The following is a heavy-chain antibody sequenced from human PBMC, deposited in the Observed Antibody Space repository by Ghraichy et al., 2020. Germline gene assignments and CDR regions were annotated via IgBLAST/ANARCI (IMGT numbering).Heavy chain of an antibody. Sequence: GGSLRLSCAASGFTFSAYWMSWVRRAPGKGLEWVANISQDGIETYYVDSVKGRFFISRDNAKQSVYLQMNSLRPEDTAVYYCGGNRIDYWCQGILVTVSS. CDR2: ISQDGIET. V-gene: IGHV3-7*01. CDR1: GFTFSAYW. J-gene: IGHJ4*02. D-gene: IGHD2/OR15-2a*01. CDR3: GGNRIDY.